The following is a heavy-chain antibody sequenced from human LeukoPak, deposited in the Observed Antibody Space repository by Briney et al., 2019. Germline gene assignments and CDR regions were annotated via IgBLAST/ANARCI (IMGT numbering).Heavy chain of an antibody. CDR2: IKQDGSEK. CDR3: ARVGSGWYFYFDY. Sequence: GGSLRLSCAASGFTFSSYWMGWVRQAPGKGLEWVANIKQDGSEKYYVDSVKGRFTISRDNAKNSLYLQMNSLRAEDTAVYYCARVGSGWYFYFDYWGQGTLVTVSS. CDR1: GFTFSSYW. D-gene: IGHD6-19*01. V-gene: IGHV3-7*03. J-gene: IGHJ4*02.